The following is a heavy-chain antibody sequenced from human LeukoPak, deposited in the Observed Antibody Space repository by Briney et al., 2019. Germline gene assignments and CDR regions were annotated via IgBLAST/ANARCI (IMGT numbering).Heavy chain of an antibody. Sequence: GGSLRLSCAASGFTFSTYGMHWVRQAPGKGLEWVAVIWNDGSIKYYIDSVKGRFTISRDNSKNTLYLQMYSLRAEDTAVYYCAREISRFGIWGQGTLVTVSS. CDR3: AREISRFGI. V-gene: IGHV3-33*01. D-gene: IGHD3-16*01. J-gene: IGHJ4*02. CDR1: GFTFSTYG. CDR2: IWNDGSIK.